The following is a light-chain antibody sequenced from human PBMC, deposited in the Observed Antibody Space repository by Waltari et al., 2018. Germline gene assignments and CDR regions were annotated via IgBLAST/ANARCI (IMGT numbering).Light chain of an antibody. Sequence: EIVMTQSPATLSVSPGERATLSCRASQTLTSNLAWYQQKPGQAPRRLIYGASTRATGIPARFSGSGSGTQFTLTISSLQSEDFVVYYCQQYNNRPYTFGQGTKLEIK. CDR2: GAS. CDR3: QQYNNRPYT. CDR1: QTLTSN. V-gene: IGKV3-15*01. J-gene: IGKJ2*01.